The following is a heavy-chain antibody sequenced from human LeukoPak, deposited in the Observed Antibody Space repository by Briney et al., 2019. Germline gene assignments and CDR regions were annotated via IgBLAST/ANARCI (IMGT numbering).Heavy chain of an antibody. CDR2: INPSGGST. J-gene: IGHJ6*03. CDR1: GYTFTSYY. Sequence: ASVKVSCKASGYTFTSYYMHWVRQAPGQGLEWMGIINPSGGSTSYAQKFQGRVTMTRDMSTSTVYMELSSLRSEDTAVYYCARALMVRGVIITYYYYYYMDVWGKGTTVTISS. D-gene: IGHD3-10*01. CDR3: ARALMVRGVIITYYYYYYMDV. V-gene: IGHV1-46*01.